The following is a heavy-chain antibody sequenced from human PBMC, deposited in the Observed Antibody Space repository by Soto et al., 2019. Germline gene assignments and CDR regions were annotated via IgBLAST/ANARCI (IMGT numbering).Heavy chain of an antibody. CDR2: IIPIFGTA. CDR3: ARVLCGGDCYPHYYFDY. J-gene: IGHJ4*02. CDR1: GGTFSSYA. D-gene: IGHD2-21*02. Sequence: ASVRVSCKASGGTFSSYAISWVRQAPGQGLEWMGGIIPIFGTANYAQKFQGRVTITADESTSTAYMELSSLRSEDTAVYYCARVLCGGDCYPHYYFDYWGQGTLVTVSS. V-gene: IGHV1-69*13.